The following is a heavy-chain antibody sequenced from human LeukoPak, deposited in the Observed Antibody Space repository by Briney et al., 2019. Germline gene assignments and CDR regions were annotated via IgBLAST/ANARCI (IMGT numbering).Heavy chain of an antibody. CDR3: AKVNYDFWSGSQAPFDY. D-gene: IGHD3-3*01. CDR2: LYMNDNT. J-gene: IGHJ4*02. V-gene: IGHV3-53*01. Sequence: GGSLRLSCVSSGTIVSTNYMHWVRQAPGKGLESVSILYMNDNTYYADSVKGRFTISRDNSKNTLYLQMNSLRAEDTAVYYCAKVNYDFWSGSQAPFDYWGQGTLVTVSS. CDR1: GTIVSTNY.